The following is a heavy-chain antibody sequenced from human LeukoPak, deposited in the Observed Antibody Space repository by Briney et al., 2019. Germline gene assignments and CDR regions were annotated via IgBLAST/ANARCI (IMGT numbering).Heavy chain of an antibody. Sequence: GGSLRLSCAASGFTLSSHWMHWVRQAPGKGLVWVSRINSDGSSTSYADSVKGRFTISRDNSKNTLYLQMNSLRAEDTAVYYCAKDGGDYTGNDYWGQGTLVTVSS. CDR3: AKDGGDYTGNDY. J-gene: IGHJ4*02. CDR2: INSDGSST. D-gene: IGHD4-17*01. CDR1: GFTLSSHW. V-gene: IGHV3-74*01.